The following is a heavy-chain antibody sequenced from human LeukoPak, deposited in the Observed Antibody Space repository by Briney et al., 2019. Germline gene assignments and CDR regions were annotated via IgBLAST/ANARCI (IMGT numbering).Heavy chain of an antibody. D-gene: IGHD6-19*01. CDR2: TYYRSKWYN. J-gene: IGHJ4*02. V-gene: IGHV6-1*01. Sequence: SQTLSLTCAISGDSVSSNNGAWNWLWQSPSRGLEWLGRTYYRSKWYNDYAASIQGRITINPDTSKNQFSLQLYSVTPEDTAVYYCARDVGTTGWHTFDYWGQGTLVTVSS. CDR3: ARDVGTTGWHTFDY. CDR1: GDSVSSNNGA.